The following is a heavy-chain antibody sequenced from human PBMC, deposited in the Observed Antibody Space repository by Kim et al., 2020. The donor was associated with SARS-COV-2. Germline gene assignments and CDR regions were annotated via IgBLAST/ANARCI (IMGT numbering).Heavy chain of an antibody. CDR3: AKDSSTSRVLDYYYYGMDV. CDR1: GFTFDDYA. J-gene: IGHJ6*02. D-gene: IGHD2-2*01. V-gene: IGHV3-9*01. CDR2: ISWNSGSI. Sequence: GGSLRLSCAASGFTFDDYAMHWVRQAPGKGLEWVSGISWNSGSIGYADSVKGRFTISRDNAKNSLYLQMNSLRAEDTALYYCAKDSSTSRVLDYYYYGMDVWGQGTTVTVSS.